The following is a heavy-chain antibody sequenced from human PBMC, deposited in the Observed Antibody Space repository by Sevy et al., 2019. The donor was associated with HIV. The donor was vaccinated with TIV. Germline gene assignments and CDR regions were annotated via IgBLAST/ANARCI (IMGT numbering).Heavy chain of an antibody. J-gene: IGHJ6*02. D-gene: IGHD5-12*01. V-gene: IGHV3-30-3*01. Sequence: GGSLRFSCAASGFIFSNYAMHWVRQAPGKGLEWVAVISYDGINKYYADSVKGRFTISRDNAKNMLYVQMNSLRAEDTAVYYCVRDSNSGYYYYYAMDVWGQGTTVTVSS. CDR3: VRDSNSGYYYYYAMDV. CDR1: GFIFSNYA. CDR2: ISYDGINK.